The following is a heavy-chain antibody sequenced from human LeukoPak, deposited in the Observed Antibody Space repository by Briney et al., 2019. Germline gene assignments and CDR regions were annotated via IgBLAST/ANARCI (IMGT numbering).Heavy chain of an antibody. D-gene: IGHD1-1*01. Sequence: SETLSLTCTVSGGSISSYYWSWIRQPPGKGLEWIGHIYYSGSTNYNPSLKSRVTISVDTSKNQFSLKLSSVTAADTAVYYCARRRGNWAFDIWGQGTMVTVSS. CDR2: IYYSGST. CDR1: GGSISSYY. J-gene: IGHJ3*02. V-gene: IGHV4-59*08. CDR3: ARRRGNWAFDI.